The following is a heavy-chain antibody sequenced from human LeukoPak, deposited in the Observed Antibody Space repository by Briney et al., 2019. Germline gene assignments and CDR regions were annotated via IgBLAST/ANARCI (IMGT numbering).Heavy chain of an antibody. D-gene: IGHD2-2*01. CDR3: ARGGGYCSSTSCLYY. CDR1: GGSISSYY. Sequence: PSETLSLTCTVSGGSISSYYWSWIRQPPGKGLEWIGYIYYSGSTNYNPSLKSRVTISVDTSKNQFSLKLSSVTAADTAVYCCARGGGYCSSTSCLYYWGQGTLVTVSS. J-gene: IGHJ4*02. V-gene: IGHV4-59*01. CDR2: IYYSGST.